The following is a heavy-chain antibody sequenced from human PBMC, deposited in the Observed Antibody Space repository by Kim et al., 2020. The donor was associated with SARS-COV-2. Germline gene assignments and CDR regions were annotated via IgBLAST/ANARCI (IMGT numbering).Heavy chain of an antibody. CDR3: ARTTTTDNWFDP. V-gene: IGHV1-69*13. CDR2: IIPIFGTA. J-gene: IGHJ5*02. CDR1: GGTFSSYA. D-gene: IGHD4-4*01. Sequence: SVKVSCKASGGTFSSYAISWVRQAPGQGLEWMGGIIPIFGTANYAQKFQGRVTITADESTSTAYMELSSLRSEDTAVYYCARTTTTDNWFDPWGQGTLVTVSS.